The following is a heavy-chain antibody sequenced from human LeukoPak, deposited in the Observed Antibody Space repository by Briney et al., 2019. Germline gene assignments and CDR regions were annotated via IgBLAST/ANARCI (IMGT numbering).Heavy chain of an antibody. CDR3: ANEDSSAASDV. CDR1: GFTFSSYG. J-gene: IGHJ6*02. CDR2: ISYDGSNK. V-gene: IGHV3-30*18. Sequence: GVSLRLSCAASGFTFSSYGMHWVRQAPGKGLEWVAVISYDGSNKYYADSVKGRFTISRDNSKNTLYLQMNSLRAEDTAVYYCANEDSSAASDVWGQGTTVTASS. D-gene: IGHD6-19*01.